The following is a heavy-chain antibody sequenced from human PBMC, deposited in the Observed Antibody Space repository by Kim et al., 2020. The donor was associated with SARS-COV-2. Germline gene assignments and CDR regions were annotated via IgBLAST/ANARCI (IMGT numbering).Heavy chain of an antibody. V-gene: IGHV3-11*01. CDR1: GFTFSDYY. CDR3: ARTQQLVHYYYGMDV. CDR2: ISSSGSTI. Sequence: GWSLRLSCAASGFTFSDYYMSWIRQAPGKGLEWVSYISSSGSTIYYADSVKGRFTISRDNAKNSLYLQMNSLRAEDTAVYYCARTQQLVHYYYGMDVWGQGTTVTVSS. D-gene: IGHD6-13*01. J-gene: IGHJ6*02.